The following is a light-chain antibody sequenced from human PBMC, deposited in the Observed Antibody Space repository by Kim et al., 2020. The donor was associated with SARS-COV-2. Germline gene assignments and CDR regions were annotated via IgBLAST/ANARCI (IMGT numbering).Light chain of an antibody. J-gene: IGKJ1*01. CDR3: LQHNSYPWT. CDR2: AAS. V-gene: IGKV1-17*01. Sequence: ASVGDRVTISCRASQAIRDDLVWYQQKPGKAPKRLIYAASSLQSGVPSRFSGSGSGTEFTLTISCLQPEDFATYYCLQHNSYPWTFGQGTTVDIK. CDR1: QAIRDD.